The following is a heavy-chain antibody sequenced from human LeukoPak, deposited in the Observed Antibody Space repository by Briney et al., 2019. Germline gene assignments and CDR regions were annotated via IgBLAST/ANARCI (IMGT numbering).Heavy chain of an antibody. J-gene: IGHJ4*02. CDR2: IYYSGST. CDR1: GGSISGYY. CDR3: ARHRSTSGWDY. D-gene: IGHD6-19*01. Sequence: PSETLSLTCTVSGGSISGYYWSWIRQPPGKGLEWIGYIYYSGSTNYNPSLESRVTISVDTSKNQFSLNLTSVTAADTAVYYCARHRSTSGWDYWGQGTLVTVSS. V-gene: IGHV4-59*08.